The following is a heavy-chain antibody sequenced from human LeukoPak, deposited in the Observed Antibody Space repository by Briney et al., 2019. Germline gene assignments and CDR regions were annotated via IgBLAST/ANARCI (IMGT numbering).Heavy chain of an antibody. V-gene: IGHV1-69*01. CDR3: AREIGCSSTSCYAAFDY. CDR2: IIPIFGTA. J-gene: IGHJ4*02. Sequence: GSSVKVSCKASGGTFSSYAISWVRQAPGQGLEWMGGIIPIFGTANYAQKFQGRVTITADESTSTAYMELSRLRSDDTAVYYCAREIGCSSTSCYAAFDYWGQGTLVTVSS. CDR1: GGTFSSYA. D-gene: IGHD2-2*01.